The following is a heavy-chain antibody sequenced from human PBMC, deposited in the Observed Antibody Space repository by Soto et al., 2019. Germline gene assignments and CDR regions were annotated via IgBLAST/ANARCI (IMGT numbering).Heavy chain of an antibody. CDR1: GFTFSTFG. CDR2: ISHDGSKQ. Sequence: QVQLVESGGGVVQPGRSLRLSCEVSGFTFSTFGMHWVRQAPGKGLEWVSIISHDGSKQHYTDSVKGRFTVSRDNSKNTLYLQMNSLRDEDTAVYYCARGGLEGSECGGACYTVDYWGQGTLVTVAS. D-gene: IGHD2-21*02. V-gene: IGHV3-33*05. CDR3: ARGGLEGSECGGACYTVDY. J-gene: IGHJ4*02.